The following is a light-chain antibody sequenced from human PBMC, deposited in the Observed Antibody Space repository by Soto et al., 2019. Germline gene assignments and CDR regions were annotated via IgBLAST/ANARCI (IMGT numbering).Light chain of an antibody. CDR3: QQRSNSPFT. Sequence: EIVLTQAPTTLSFSLGERATLSCRASQTVSKYLAWYQQKPGQAPRLLIYDTSNRATGIPARFSGSGSGTDFTLTISGLQPEDFAVYYCQQRSNSPFTFGPGTTVDFK. CDR2: DTS. CDR1: QTVSKY. J-gene: IGKJ3*01. V-gene: IGKV3-11*01.